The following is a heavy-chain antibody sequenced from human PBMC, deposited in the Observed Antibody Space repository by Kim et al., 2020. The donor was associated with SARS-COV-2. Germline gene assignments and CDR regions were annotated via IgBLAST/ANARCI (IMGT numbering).Heavy chain of an antibody. CDR3: AREGLELTYYYYYYMDV. Sequence: VKGRFTISRDNSRNTLYLQMSSLKAEETAVYYCAREGLELTYYYYYYMDVWGKGTTVTVSS. V-gene: IGHV3-30*15. D-gene: IGHD1-7*01. J-gene: IGHJ6*03.